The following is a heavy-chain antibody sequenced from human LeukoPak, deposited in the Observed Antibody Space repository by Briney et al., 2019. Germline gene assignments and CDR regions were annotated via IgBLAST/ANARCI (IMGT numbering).Heavy chain of an antibody. CDR1: GYTFTSYG. CDR2: ISAYNGNT. J-gene: IGHJ6*03. Sequence: GAAVKVSCKASGYTFTSYGISWVRQAPGQGLEWMGWISAYNGNTNYAQKLQGRVTMTTDTSTSTAYMELRSLRSDDTAVYYCARYEDYGPDTGMDVWGKGTTVTVSS. D-gene: IGHD4-17*01. CDR3: ARYEDYGPDTGMDV. V-gene: IGHV1-18*01.